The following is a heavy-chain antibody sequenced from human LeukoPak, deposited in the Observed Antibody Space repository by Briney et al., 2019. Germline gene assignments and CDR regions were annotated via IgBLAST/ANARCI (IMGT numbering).Heavy chain of an antibody. Sequence: PSETLSLTCAVYGGSFSGYYWSWVRQPPGKGLEWIGEINHSGSTNYNPSLKSRVTISVDTSKNQFSLKLSSVTAADTAVYYCARHVTYYYGSVYYMDVWGKGTTVTVSS. CDR1: GGSFSGYY. J-gene: IGHJ6*03. CDR2: INHSGST. CDR3: ARHVTYYYGSVYYMDV. D-gene: IGHD3-10*01. V-gene: IGHV4-34*01.